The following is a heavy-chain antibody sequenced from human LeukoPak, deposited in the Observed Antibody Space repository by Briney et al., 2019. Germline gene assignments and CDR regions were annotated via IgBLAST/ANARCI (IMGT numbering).Heavy chain of an antibody. J-gene: IGHJ1*01. CDR3: ARAGPRGGAVAGTGYFQH. CDR2: ISPNSGGT. D-gene: IGHD6-19*01. Sequence: ASVKVSCKASGYTFTDYYMHWVRQAPGQGLEWMGWISPNSGGTNYAQKFQGGVTMTRDTSISTAYMDLSSLRSDDTAVYYCARAGPRGGAVAGTGYFQHWGQGTLVTPSS. V-gene: IGHV1-2*02. CDR1: GYTFTDYY.